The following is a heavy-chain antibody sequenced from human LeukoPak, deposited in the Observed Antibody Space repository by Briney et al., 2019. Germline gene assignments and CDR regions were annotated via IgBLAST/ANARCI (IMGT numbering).Heavy chain of an antibody. CDR2: IYYSGST. CDR3: ARDGITGTPDYYYGMDV. J-gene: IGHJ6*02. D-gene: IGHD1-20*01. CDR1: GGSISSYY. Sequence: SETLSLTCTVSGGSISSYYWSWIRQPPGKGLEWIGYIYYSGSTNYNPSLKSRVTISVDTSKNQFSLKLSSVTAADTAVYYCARDGITGTPDYYYGMDVWGQGTTVTVSS. V-gene: IGHV4-59*12.